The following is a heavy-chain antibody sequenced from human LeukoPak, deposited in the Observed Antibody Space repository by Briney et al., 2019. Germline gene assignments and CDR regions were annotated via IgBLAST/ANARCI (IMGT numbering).Heavy chain of an antibody. CDR2: INPNSGGT. Sequence: GASVKVSCKASGYTFTGYYMHWVRQAPGQGLEWMGWINPNSGGTNYAQKFQGRVTMTRDTSISTAYMELSRLRSDDTAVYYCARTRGAVADDFDYWGQGTLVTVSS. CDR3: ARTRGAVADDFDY. J-gene: IGHJ4*02. V-gene: IGHV1-2*02. CDR1: GYTFTGYY. D-gene: IGHD6-19*01.